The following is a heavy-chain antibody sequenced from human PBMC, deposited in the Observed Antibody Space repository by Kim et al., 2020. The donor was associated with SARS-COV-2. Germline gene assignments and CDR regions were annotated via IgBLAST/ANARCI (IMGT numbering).Heavy chain of an antibody. D-gene: IGHD2-15*01. J-gene: IGHJ6*02. Sequence: SQTLSLTCAISGDSVSSNSAAWNWIRQSPSRGLEWLGRTYYRSKWYNDYAVSVKSRITINPDTSKNQFSLQLNSVTPEDTAVYYCARDNGVSGIGVAAATYYYYGMDVWGQGTTVTVSS. V-gene: IGHV6-1*01. CDR2: TYYRSKWYN. CDR1: GDSVSSNSAA. CDR3: ARDNGVSGIGVAAATYYYYGMDV.